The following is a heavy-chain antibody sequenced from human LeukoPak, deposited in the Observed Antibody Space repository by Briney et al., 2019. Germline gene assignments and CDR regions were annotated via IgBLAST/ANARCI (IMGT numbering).Heavy chain of an antibody. CDR3: ARDKPGFWSGLPDY. V-gene: IGHV1-69*04. J-gene: IGHJ4*02. CDR1: GGTFSSYA. CDR2: IIPILGIA. Sequence: GASVKVSCKASGGTFSSYAISWVRQAPGQGLEWMGRIIPILGIANYAQKFQGRVTITADKSTSTAYMELGSLRSEDTAVYYCARDKPGFWSGLPDYWGQGTLVTVSS. D-gene: IGHD3-3*01.